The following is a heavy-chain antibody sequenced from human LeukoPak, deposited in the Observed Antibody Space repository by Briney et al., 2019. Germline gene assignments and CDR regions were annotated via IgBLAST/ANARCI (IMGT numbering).Heavy chain of an antibody. Sequence: PSETLSLTCTVSGASISSYYWTWIRQPPGKGLEWIGYIYYSGSTNYNPSLKSRVTISVDTSQNQFSLKLNSVTAADTAVYYCAGHNYALGPRAGYYYYYYMDVWGKGTTVTVSS. J-gene: IGHJ6*03. CDR1: GASISSYY. CDR2: IYYSGST. V-gene: IGHV4-59*01. CDR3: AGHNYALGPRAGYYYYYYMDV. D-gene: IGHD4-11*01.